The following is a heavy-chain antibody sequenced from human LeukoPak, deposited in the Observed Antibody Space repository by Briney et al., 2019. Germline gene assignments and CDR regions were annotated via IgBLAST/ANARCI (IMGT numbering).Heavy chain of an antibody. D-gene: IGHD6-13*01. CDR2: IIPIFGTA. J-gene: IGHJ1*01. V-gene: IGHV1-69*05. CDR3: ARDRTRGWYSPEYFQH. Sequence: ASVKVSCKASGGTFSIYAISWVRQAPGQGLEWMGGIIPIFGTANYAQKFQGRVTITTDESTSTAYMELNSLRAEDTAVYYCARDRTRGWYSPEYFQHWGQGTLVTVSS. CDR1: GGTFSIYA.